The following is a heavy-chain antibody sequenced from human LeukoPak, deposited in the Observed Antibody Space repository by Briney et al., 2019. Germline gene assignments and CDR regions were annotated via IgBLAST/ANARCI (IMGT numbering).Heavy chain of an antibody. J-gene: IGHJ5*02. Sequence: PGGSLRLSCAASGFTSTPSELNWVRQAPGKGLEWISYISHTGSLTYYADSVKGRFTISRDNAKNFLYLQMNSLRAEDTAVYYCARVWVNWFDPWGQGTLVTVSS. V-gene: IGHV3-48*03. CDR3: ARVWVNWFDP. D-gene: IGHD7-27*01. CDR1: GFTSTPSE. CDR2: ISHTGSLT.